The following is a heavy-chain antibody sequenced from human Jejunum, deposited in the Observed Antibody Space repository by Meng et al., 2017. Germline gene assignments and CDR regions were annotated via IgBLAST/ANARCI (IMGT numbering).Heavy chain of an antibody. CDR1: GFSFRNYW. Sequence: GESLKISCAASGFSFRNYWMHWVRQTPGQGLVWVSLIKSDGITTRYADSVKGRFSISRDTAKNTLYLQMNSLRAEDTGVYHCTTLLGAFDVWGQGTKVTVSS. CDR3: TTLLGAFDV. J-gene: IGHJ3*01. D-gene: IGHD3-10*01. CDR2: IKSDGITT. V-gene: IGHV3-74*01.